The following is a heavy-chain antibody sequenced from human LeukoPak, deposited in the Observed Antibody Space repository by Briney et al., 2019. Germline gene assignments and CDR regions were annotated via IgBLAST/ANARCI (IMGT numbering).Heavy chain of an antibody. Sequence: GESLRLSCAASGFTFYDYAMHWVRQAPGKGLEWVSLISGDGGSTYYADSVKGRFTISRDNSKNSLYLQMNSLRTEDTALYYCAKERFPSSGWYEGEWFDPWGQGTLVTVSS. CDR1: GFTFYDYA. V-gene: IGHV3-43*02. D-gene: IGHD6-19*01. CDR2: ISGDGGST. J-gene: IGHJ5*02. CDR3: AKERFPSSGWYEGEWFDP.